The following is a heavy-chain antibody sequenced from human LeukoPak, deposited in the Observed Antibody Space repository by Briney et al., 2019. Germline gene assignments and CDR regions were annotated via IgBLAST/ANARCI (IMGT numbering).Heavy chain of an antibody. D-gene: IGHD3-22*01. J-gene: IGHJ4*02. Sequence: SETLSLTCTVFGGSITSYYWSWIRQPPGKGLEWIGYIYYSGGTNYNPSLKSRVTISVETSKNQFSLKLSSVTAADTAMYYCARGRMILVDVFDYWGQGTLVTVSS. CDR2: IYYSGGT. CDR1: GGSITSYY. CDR3: ARGRMILVDVFDY. V-gene: IGHV4-59*01.